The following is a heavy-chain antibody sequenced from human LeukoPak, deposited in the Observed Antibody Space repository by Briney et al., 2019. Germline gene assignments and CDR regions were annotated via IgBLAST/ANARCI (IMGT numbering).Heavy chain of an antibody. J-gene: IGHJ4*02. CDR2: TSGSGADT. CDR3: AKGRWDPGYYFEY. CDR1: GFMFSSYA. D-gene: IGHD1-26*01. V-gene: IGHV3-23*01. Sequence: GGSLRLSCAASGFMFSSYAMSWVRQAPGKGLEWVSATSGSGADTYYGDSVKGRFTISKDNSKNTLYLQMDSLRADDTAVYYCAKGRWDPGYYFEYWGQGTLVTVSS.